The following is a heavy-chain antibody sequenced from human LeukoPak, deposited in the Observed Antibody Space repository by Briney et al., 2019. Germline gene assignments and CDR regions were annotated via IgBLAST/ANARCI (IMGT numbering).Heavy chain of an antibody. CDR3: ARVVVVVPATTPFDP. Sequence: PSGTLSLTCAVSGGSISSSNWWSWVRQPPGKGLEWIGEIYHSGSTNYNPSLKSRVTISVDKSKNQFSLKLSSVTAADTTVYYCARVVVVVPATTPFDPWGRGTLVTVSS. V-gene: IGHV4-4*02. CDR1: GGSISSSNW. D-gene: IGHD2-2*01. CDR2: IYHSGST. J-gene: IGHJ5*02.